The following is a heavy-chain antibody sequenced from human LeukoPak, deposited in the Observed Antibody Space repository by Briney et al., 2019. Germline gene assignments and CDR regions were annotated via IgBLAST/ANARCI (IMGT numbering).Heavy chain of an antibody. V-gene: IGHV3-23*01. CDR2: ISGSGGST. D-gene: IGHD3-10*01. CDR3: AKETGDWGSYGPYYFDY. CDR1: GFTFSSYA. Sequence: GGSLRLSCAASGFTFSSYAMSWVRQAPGKGLEWVSAISGSGGSTYYADSVKGRFTISRDNSKNTLYLQMNSLRAEDTAVYYCAKETGDWGSYGPYYFDYWGQGTLVTVSS. J-gene: IGHJ4*02.